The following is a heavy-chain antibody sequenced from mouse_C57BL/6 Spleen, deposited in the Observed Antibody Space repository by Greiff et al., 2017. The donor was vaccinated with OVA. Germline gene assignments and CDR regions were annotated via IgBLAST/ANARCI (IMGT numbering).Heavy chain of an antibody. CDR2: IWSGGST. V-gene: IGHV2-2*01. J-gene: IGHJ4*01. CDR3: ARSVTTADYYAMDY. D-gene: IGHD2-2*01. Sequence: VHLVESGPGLVQPSQSLSITCTVSGFSLTSYGVHWVRQSPGKGLEWLGVIWSGGSTDYNAAFISRLSISKDNSKSQVFFKMNSLQADDTAIYYCARSVTTADYYAMDYWGQGTSVTVSS. CDR1: GFSLTSYG.